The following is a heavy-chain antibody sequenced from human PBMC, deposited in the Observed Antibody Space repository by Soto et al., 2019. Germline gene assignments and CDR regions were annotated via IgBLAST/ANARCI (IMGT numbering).Heavy chain of an antibody. D-gene: IGHD3-10*01. Sequence: QVQLVQYGAEVKKPGSSVKVSCKASGDTFNFYTINWVRQAPGLGLEWMGRFNPILSFSNSALKFQGRVSLTANKSTTTAYMVLSSLRSEDTAINYCATSFGSGSRPFAYGGQGALVTVSS. CDR2: FNPILSFS. J-gene: IGHJ4*02. V-gene: IGHV1-69*02. CDR1: GDTFNFYT. CDR3: ATSFGSGSRPFAY.